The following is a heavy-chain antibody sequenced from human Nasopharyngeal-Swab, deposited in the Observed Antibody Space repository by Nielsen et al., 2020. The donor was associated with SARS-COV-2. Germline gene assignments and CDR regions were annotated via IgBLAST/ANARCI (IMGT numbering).Heavy chain of an antibody. V-gene: IGHV3-21*01. D-gene: IGHD5-18*01. CDR1: GFTFSSYS. CDR3: ARDLYSYGRHFDY. Sequence: GESLKIFCAASGFTFSSYSMNWVRQAPGKGLEWVSSISSSSYIYYADSVKGRFTISRDNAKNSLYLQMNSLRAEDTAVYYCARDLYSYGRHFDYWGQGTLVTVSS. CDR2: ISSSSYI. J-gene: IGHJ4*02.